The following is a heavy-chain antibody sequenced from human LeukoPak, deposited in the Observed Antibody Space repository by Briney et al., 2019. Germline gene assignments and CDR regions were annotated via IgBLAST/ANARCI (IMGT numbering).Heavy chain of an antibody. Sequence: AGGSLRLSCAASGFTFSSYAMSRVRQAPGKGLEWVSAISGSGGSTYYADSVKGRFTISRDNSKNTLYVQMNSLRAEDTAVYYCAKGNSGYDSPLCWGQGTLVTVSS. D-gene: IGHD5-12*01. CDR1: GFTFSSYA. V-gene: IGHV3-23*01. J-gene: IGHJ4*02. CDR2: ISGSGGST. CDR3: AKGNSGYDSPLC.